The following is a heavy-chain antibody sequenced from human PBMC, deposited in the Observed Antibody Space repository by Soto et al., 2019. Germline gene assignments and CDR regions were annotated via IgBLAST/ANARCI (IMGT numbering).Heavy chain of an antibody. D-gene: IGHD1-20*01. CDR2: IYTRGST. J-gene: IGHJ3*02. CDR1: GGSISSYY. CDR3: ARGRITGSHGAFDI. V-gene: IGHV4-4*07. Sequence: SETLSLTCTVSGGSISSYYWSWIRQPAGKGLEWIGRIYTRGSTNYNPSLKSRVTMSVDTSKNQFSLKLSSVTAADTAVYYCARGRITGSHGAFDIWGQGTMVTVSS.